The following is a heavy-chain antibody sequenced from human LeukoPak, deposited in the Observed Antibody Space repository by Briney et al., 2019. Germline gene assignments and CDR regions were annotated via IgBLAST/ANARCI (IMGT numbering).Heavy chain of an antibody. CDR3: TVVIAVAGS. V-gene: IGHV3-73*01. Sequence: GTLRLSCAASGFTFSGSAMHWDRQASGKGLEWVGRIRSKANSYATAYAASVKGRFTISRDDSKNTAYLQMNSLKTEDTAVYYCTVVIAVAGSWGQGTLVTVSS. CDR2: IRSKANSYAT. J-gene: IGHJ5*02. D-gene: IGHD6-19*01. CDR1: GFTFSGSA.